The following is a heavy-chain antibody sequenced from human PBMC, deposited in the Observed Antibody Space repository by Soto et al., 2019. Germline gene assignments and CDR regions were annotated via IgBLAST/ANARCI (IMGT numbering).Heavy chain of an antibody. J-gene: IGHJ5*02. Sequence: ASVKVSCKASAYTFTNSAISWVRQAPGQGLEWMGWISAYNGNTNYAQKLQGRVTMTTDTSTSTAYMELRSLRPDDTAVYYCARVGSAAGRINWFDPWGQGTLVTVSS. CDR1: AYTFTNSA. CDR3: ARVGSAAGRINWFDP. CDR2: ISAYNGNT. D-gene: IGHD6-13*01. V-gene: IGHV1-18*01.